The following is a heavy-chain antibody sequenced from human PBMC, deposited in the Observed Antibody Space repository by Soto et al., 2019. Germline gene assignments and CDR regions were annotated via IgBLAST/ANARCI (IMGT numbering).Heavy chain of an antibody. J-gene: IGHJ4*02. Sequence: QVQLVESGGGVVQPGRSLRLSCAASGFTFSSYGMHWVRQAPGKGLEWVAVIWYDGSNKYYADSVKGRFTISRDNSKNTLYLQMNSLRAEDTAVYYCARAGTTGTTTTRMIGGHWGQGTLVTVPS. CDR1: GFTFSSYG. CDR2: IWYDGSNK. V-gene: IGHV3-33*01. CDR3: ARAGTTGTTTTRMIGGH. D-gene: IGHD1-1*01.